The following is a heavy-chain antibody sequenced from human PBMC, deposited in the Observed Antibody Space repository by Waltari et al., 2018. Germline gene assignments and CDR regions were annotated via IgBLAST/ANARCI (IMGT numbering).Heavy chain of an antibody. CDR3: TRDRKDHIGFDP. V-gene: IGHV3-49*04. D-gene: IGHD2-15*01. CDR2: IRSKTYGGTT. Sequence: VQLVESGGCLVQPGRSMTLSCPASGLNFGDWPRSWVRQSPGKGLEWVGFIRSKTYGGTTEYAASVEGRFTISRDDSKSIAYLQLNSLKTEDTAVYYCTRDRKDHIGFDPWGQGTLVTVSS. CDR1: GLNFGDWP. J-gene: IGHJ5*02.